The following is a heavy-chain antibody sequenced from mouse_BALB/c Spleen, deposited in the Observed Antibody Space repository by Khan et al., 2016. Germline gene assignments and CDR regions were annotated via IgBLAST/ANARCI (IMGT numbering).Heavy chain of an antibody. J-gene: IGHJ3*01. V-gene: IGHV3-1*02. Sequence: EVQLQESGPDLVKPSQSLSLTCTVTGYSITSGYSWHWIRQFPGNKLEWMGYINYSGSTNYNPSLNSRISITRDTSKNQFFLQLNSVTTEDTAKYYCAREEITTAFANLGQGTLVTVSA. D-gene: IGHD2-4*01. CDR3: AREEITTAFAN. CDR1: GYSITSGYS. CDR2: INYSGST.